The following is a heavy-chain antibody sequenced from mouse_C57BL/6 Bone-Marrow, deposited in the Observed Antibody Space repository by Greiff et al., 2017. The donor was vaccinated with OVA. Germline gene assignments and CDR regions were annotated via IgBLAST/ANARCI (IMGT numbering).Heavy chain of an antibody. CDR1: GFTFSSYA. CDR3: ARQNYDRAFAY. J-gene: IGHJ3*01. V-gene: IGHV5-4*03. CDR2: ISDGGSYT. Sequence: EVMLVESGGGLVKPGGSLKLSCAASGFTFSSYAMSWVRQTPEKRLEWVATISDGGSYTYYPDNVKGLFTISRDNAKNNLYLQMSHLKSEDTAMYYCARQNYDRAFAYWGQGTLVTVSA. D-gene: IGHD2-4*01.